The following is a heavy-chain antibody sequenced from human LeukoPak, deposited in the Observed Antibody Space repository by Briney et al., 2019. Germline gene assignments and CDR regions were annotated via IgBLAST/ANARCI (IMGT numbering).Heavy chain of an antibody. CDR2: IYYSGNT. Sequence: PSETLSLTCTVSGGSISSYYWSWIRQPPGKGLEWIGYIYYSGNTNYNPSLKSRVTISVDTSKNQFSLKLSSVTAADTAVYYCARHARTGYSSSWYYFDYWGQGTLVTVSS. CDR3: ARHARTGYSSSWYYFDY. V-gene: IGHV4-59*08. J-gene: IGHJ4*02. CDR1: GGSISSYY. D-gene: IGHD6-13*01.